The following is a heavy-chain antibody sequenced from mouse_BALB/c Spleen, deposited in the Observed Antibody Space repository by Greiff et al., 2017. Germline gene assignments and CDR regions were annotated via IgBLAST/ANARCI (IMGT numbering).Heavy chain of an antibody. CDR3: ARNDYDGAFDY. D-gene: IGHD2-4*01. CDR2: ISDGGSYT. V-gene: IGHV5-4*02. Sequence: EVQVVESGGGLVKPGGSLKLSCAASGFTFSDYYMYWVRQTPEKRLEWVATISDGGSYTYYPDSVKGRFTISRDNAKNTLFLQMTSLRSEDTAMYYCARNDYDGAFDYWGQGTTLTVSS. J-gene: IGHJ2*01. CDR1: GFTFSDYY.